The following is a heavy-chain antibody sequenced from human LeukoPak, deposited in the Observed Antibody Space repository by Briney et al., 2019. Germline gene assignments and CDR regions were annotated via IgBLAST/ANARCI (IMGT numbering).Heavy chain of an antibody. Sequence: GESLRLSCAASGFTFSSYWMSWVRQAPGRGLEWVANIKQDGSEKYYVDSVKGRFTISRDNAKNSLFLQMNSLRAEDTAVHYCASPLWGAYRYEAFDIWGQGTMVTVSS. CDR1: GFTFSSYW. J-gene: IGHJ3*02. D-gene: IGHD3-16*02. V-gene: IGHV3-7*01. CDR2: IKQDGSEK. CDR3: ASPLWGAYRYEAFDI.